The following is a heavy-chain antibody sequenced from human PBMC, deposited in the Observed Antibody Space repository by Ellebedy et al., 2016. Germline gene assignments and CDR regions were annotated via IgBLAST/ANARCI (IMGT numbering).Heavy chain of an antibody. CDR3: ARGRRDGVDRRDGMDV. V-gene: IGHV6-1*01. J-gene: IGHJ6*02. CDR2: TYYRSKWFN. D-gene: IGHD2-8*01. CDR1: GDSVSSNSAT. Sequence: SQTLSLTCAISGDSVSSNSATWNWIRQSPSRGLEWLGRTYYRSKWFNDYAVSVKSRITINPDTSENQFSLQLNSVTPEDTAVYYCARGRRDGVDRRDGMDVWGQGTTVTVSS.